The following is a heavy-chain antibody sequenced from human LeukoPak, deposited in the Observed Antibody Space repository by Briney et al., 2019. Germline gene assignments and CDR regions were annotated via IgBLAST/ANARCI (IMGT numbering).Heavy chain of an antibody. CDR2: ISNNGGYT. CDR3: AKDMGLVLSTVAPFDN. CDR1: GFTFSSSA. Sequence: GGSLRLSCAASGFTFSSSAMSWVRQAPGKGLEWVSAISNNGGYTYYADSVQGRFTISRDNSKSTLCLQMNSLRAEDTAVYYCAKDMGLVLSTVAPFDNWGQGTLVTVSS. V-gene: IGHV3-23*01. J-gene: IGHJ4*02. D-gene: IGHD1-26*01.